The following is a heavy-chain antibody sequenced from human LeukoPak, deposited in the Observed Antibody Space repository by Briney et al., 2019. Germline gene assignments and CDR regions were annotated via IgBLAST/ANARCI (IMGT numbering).Heavy chain of an antibody. V-gene: IGHV3-23*01. Sequence: GGSLRLSCAASGFTFSTYAMTWVRQAPGKGPEWASSISGNSRTTYYSDSVRGRFTISRDNSRNTLYLQMNSLRADDTAVYYCVARGGASVFYYFDFWGQGTLVTVSS. CDR2: ISGNSRTT. D-gene: IGHD3-10*01. J-gene: IGHJ4*02. CDR3: VARGGASVFYYFDF. CDR1: GFTFSTYA.